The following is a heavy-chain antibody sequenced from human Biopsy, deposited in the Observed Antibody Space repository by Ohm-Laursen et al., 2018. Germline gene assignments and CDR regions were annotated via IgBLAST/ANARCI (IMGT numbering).Heavy chain of an antibody. V-gene: IGHV1-18*01. D-gene: IGHD2/OR15-2a*01. CDR2: ISLYNDKT. Sequence: SVKVSCKASGYTFTSYDISWVRQAPGQGLEWMGWISLYNDKTSYPPKLQDRVTMTADTSTNTTHMELRSLRSDDTAVYYCARVFCTSTTCYGLLDNWGQGSVVTVSS. J-gene: IGHJ4*02. CDR1: GYTFTSYD. CDR3: ARVFCTSTTCYGLLDN.